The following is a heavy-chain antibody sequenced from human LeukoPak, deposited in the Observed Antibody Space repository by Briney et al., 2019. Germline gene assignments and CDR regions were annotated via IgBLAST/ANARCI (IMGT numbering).Heavy chain of an antibody. V-gene: IGHV4-34*01. Sequence: TPSETLSLTCAVYGGSFSGYYWSWIRQPPGKGLEWIGEINHSGSTNYNPSLKSRVTISVDTSKNQFSLKLSSVTAADTAVYYCARLKSGNSVYYYGMDVWGQGTTVTVSS. CDR3: ARLKSGNSVYYYGMDV. CDR1: GGSFSGYY. J-gene: IGHJ6*02. CDR2: INHSGST. D-gene: IGHD4-23*01.